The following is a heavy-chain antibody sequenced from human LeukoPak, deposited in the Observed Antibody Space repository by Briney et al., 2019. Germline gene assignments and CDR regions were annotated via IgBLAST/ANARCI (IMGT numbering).Heavy chain of an antibody. V-gene: IGHV2-70*11. J-gene: IGHJ4*02. CDR1: GFSLSTSGMC. CDR3: ARIRAGPDYFDY. Sequence: SGPTLVKPTQTLTLTCTFSGFSLSTSGMCVHWIRHPPGKALEWLARIDWDDDKYYSTSLKTRLTISKDTSKNQVVLTMTNMDPVDTATYYCARIRAGPDYFDYWGQGALVTVSS. CDR2: IDWDDDK.